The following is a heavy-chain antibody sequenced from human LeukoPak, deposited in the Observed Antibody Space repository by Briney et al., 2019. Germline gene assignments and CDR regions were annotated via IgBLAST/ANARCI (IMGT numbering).Heavy chain of an antibody. D-gene: IGHD2-15*01. J-gene: IGHJ5*02. CDR2: IKQDGSER. Sequence: GGSLRLSCAASGFTFSSYWMGWARQAPGKGLEWVANIKQDGSERDYVDSVKGRFTISRDNAKNSLYLQMNSLRAEDTAVYYCARDLGYCTGDTCFNWFDPWGQGTLVTVSS. CDR3: ARDLGYCTGDTCFNWFDP. CDR1: GFTFSSYW. V-gene: IGHV3-7*01.